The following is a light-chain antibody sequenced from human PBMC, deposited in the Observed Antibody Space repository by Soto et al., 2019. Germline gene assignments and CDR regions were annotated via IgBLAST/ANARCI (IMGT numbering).Light chain of an antibody. Sequence: VLTQSPGTLSLSPGEGATLSCRASQRVASDLAWYLQKPGQPPRLLIYDASIRATGIPDRISGSGSERDFTLTISRLEPEAAAVYYWQQYWNSPRTFGQGTKLEIK. CDR3: QQYWNSPRT. J-gene: IGKJ1*01. V-gene: IGKV3-20*01. CDR1: QRVASD. CDR2: DAS.